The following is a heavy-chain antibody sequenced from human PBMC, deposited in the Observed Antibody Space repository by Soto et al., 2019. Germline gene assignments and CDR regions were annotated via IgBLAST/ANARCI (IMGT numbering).Heavy chain of an antibody. CDR1: GGSVSSDSYY. V-gene: IGHV4-61*01. Sequence: XGTLSLTCTDSGGSVSSDSYYWSWIRQPPGKGLEWIGYIYYSGSTNYNPSLKSRVTISVDTSKNQFSLKLSSVTAADTAVYYCARAPIYCTNGVCYLENNWFDPWGQGTLVTVSS. CDR2: IYYSGST. CDR3: ARAPIYCTNGVCYLENNWFDP. J-gene: IGHJ5*02. D-gene: IGHD2-8*01.